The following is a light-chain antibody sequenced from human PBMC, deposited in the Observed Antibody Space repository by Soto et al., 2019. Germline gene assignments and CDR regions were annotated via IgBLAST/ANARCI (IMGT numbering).Light chain of an antibody. J-gene: IGLJ1*01. CDR2: EVS. Sequence: QSALTQPASVSGSLGQSITISCTGTGSDVGSYKYVSWYQQHPGKAPKLIIFEVSNRPSGVSDRFSGSKSGNTASPTISGLQAEDEADYFCSSYTSISSLGIFGTGTKLTVL. CDR1: GSDVGSYKY. CDR3: SSYTSISSLGI. V-gene: IGLV2-14*01.